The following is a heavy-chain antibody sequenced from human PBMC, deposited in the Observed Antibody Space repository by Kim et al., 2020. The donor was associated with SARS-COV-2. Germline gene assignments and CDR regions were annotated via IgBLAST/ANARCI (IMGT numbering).Heavy chain of an antibody. CDR2: IYYSGST. Sequence: SETLSLTCNVSGGSISSYYWSWIRQPPGKGLEWIGYIYYSGSTNYNPSLKSRVTISVDTSKNQFSLKLSSVTAADTAVYYCARDHREWLQYTANGYSDLWVRGTLVTVSS. CDR3: ARDHREWLQYTANGYSDL. J-gene: IGHJ2*01. D-gene: IGHD3-3*01. V-gene: IGHV4-59*01. CDR1: GGSISSYY.